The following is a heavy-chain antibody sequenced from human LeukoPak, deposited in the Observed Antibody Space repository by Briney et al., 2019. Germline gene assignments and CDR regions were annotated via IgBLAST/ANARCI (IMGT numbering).Heavy chain of an antibody. CDR1: GGSISSGSYY. J-gene: IGHJ4*02. CDR2: IYTSGST. Sequence: SQTLSLTCTVSGGSISSGSYYWSWIRQPAGKGLEWIGRIYTSGSTNYNPSLKSRVTISVDTSKNQFSLKLSSVTAADTAVYYCARSGDYYESSGYYPLGYWGQGTLVTVSS. CDR3: ARSGDYYESSGYYPLGY. V-gene: IGHV4-61*02. D-gene: IGHD3-22*01.